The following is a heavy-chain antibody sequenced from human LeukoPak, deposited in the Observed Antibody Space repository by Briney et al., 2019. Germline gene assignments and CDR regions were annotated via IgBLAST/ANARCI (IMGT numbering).Heavy chain of an antibody. CDR3: ARETGSSWYGWFDP. CDR2: ISAYNGNT. J-gene: IGHJ5*02. D-gene: IGHD6-13*01. CDR1: GYTFTSYG. V-gene: IGHV1-18*01. Sequence: ASVKVSCKASGYTFTSYGISWVRQAPGQGLEWMGWISAYNGNTNYAQKLQGRATMTTDTSTSTAYMELRSLRSDDTAVYYCARETGSSWYGWFDPWGQGTLVTVSS.